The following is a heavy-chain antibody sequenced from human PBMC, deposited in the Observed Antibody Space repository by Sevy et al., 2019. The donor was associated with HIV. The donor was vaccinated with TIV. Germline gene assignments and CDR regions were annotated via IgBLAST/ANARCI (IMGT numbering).Heavy chain of an antibody. J-gene: IGHJ3*02. CDR3: AREGRYCSSTSCHLTNGAFDI. CDR2: ISSSGGTI. V-gene: IGHV3-48*03. D-gene: IGHD2-2*01. CDR1: GFTFSSYE. Sequence: WGSLRLSCAASGFTFSSYEMNWVRQAPGKGLEWVSYISSSGGTIYYADSVKGRFTISRDNAKNSLYLQMNSLRAEDTAVYYCAREGRYCSSTSCHLTNGAFDIWGQGTMVTVSS.